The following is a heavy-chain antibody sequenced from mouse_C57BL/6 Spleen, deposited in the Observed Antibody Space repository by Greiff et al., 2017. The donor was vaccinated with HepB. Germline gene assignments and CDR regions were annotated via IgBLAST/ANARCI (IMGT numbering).Heavy chain of an antibody. CDR2: ISSGSSTI. CDR3: ARDYGGRWCAY. J-gene: IGHJ3*01. D-gene: IGHD1-1*02. Sequence: EVKVVESGGGLVKPGGSLKLSCAASGFTFTDYGMHWVRQAPEKGLEWVAYISSGSSTIYYADTVKGRITISRDNAKNTLFLQMTSLRSEDTAMYYCARDYGGRWCAYWGQGTLVTVSA. V-gene: IGHV5-17*01. CDR1: GFTFTDYG.